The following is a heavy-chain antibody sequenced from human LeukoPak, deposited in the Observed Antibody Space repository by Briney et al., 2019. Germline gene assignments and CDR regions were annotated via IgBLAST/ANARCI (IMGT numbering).Heavy chain of an antibody. Sequence: SETLSLTCAVYGGSLSSYYWSWIRQPAGKGLEWIGRIYTSGSTNYNPSLQGRVTMSVDTSKNQFSLNLDSVTAADTAVYYCARDVRPLIHAFDIWGQGTVVTVSS. V-gene: IGHV4-4*07. CDR1: GGSLSSYY. CDR3: ARDVRPLIHAFDI. J-gene: IGHJ3*02. CDR2: IYTSGST.